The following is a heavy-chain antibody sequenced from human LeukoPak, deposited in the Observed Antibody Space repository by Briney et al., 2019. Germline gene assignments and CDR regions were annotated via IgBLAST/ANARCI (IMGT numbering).Heavy chain of an antibody. CDR2: INPNSGGT. D-gene: IGHD3-10*01. CDR3: ARSSLWNGIPFDY. CDR1: GYTFTGYY. V-gene: IGHV1-2*02. J-gene: IGHJ4*02. Sequence: ASVKVSYKASGYTFTGYYMHWVRQAPGQGLEWMGWINPNSGGTNYAQKFQGRVTMTRDTSISTAYMELSRLRSDDTAVYYCARSSLWNGIPFDYWGQGTLVTVSS.